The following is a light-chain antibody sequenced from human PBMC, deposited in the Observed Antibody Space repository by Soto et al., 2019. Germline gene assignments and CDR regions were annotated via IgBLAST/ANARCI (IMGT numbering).Light chain of an antibody. J-gene: IGKJ4*01. Sequence: EVVLTQSPGTLSLSPGERGTLSCRASERVSGSYLAWYQQKPGQAPRLLIYGASSRATGIPDRFSGSGSGTDFTLTINRLEPEDFAVYYCRLYTKSFSFGGGTKVDIK. CDR1: ERVSGSY. CDR3: RLYTKSFS. V-gene: IGKV3-20*01. CDR2: GAS.